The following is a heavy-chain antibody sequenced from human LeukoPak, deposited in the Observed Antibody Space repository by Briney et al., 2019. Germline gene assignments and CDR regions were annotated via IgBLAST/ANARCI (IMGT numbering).Heavy chain of an antibody. Sequence: GASVKVSCKASGYTFTGYYIHWVRQAPGQGLEWMGWINPKSGDTKYAAKCQGSVTMTRDTSVNTVYMDLSRLTSDDTAVYYCASRPDRALLSFFDYWGQGTLVTVSS. J-gene: IGHJ4*02. CDR2: INPKSGDT. V-gene: IGHV1-2*02. D-gene: IGHD1-14*01. CDR3: ASRPDRALLSFFDY. CDR1: GYTFTGYY.